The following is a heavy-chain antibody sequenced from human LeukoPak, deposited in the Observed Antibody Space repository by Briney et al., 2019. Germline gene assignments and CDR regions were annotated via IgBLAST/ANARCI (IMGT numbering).Heavy chain of an antibody. CDR3: ARDMRPYYYDSSGYYSDY. CDR1: GFTFDNYS. CDR2: INDSGDST. D-gene: IGHD3-22*01. V-gene: IGHV3-23*01. J-gene: IGHJ4*02. Sequence: GGSLRLSCAASGFTFDNYSMNWVRQAPGKGLEWVSTINDSGDSTYYADSVKGRFTISRDKSKNTLYLQMNSLRAEDTAVYYCARDMRPYYYDSSGYYSDYWGQGTLVTVSS.